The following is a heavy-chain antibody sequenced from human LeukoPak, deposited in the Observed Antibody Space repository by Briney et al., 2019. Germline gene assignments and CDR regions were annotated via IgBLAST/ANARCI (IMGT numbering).Heavy chain of an antibody. CDR2: IYTSGST. CDR1: GGSISSGSYY. D-gene: IGHD3-22*01. CDR3: AKEELGERSVSPRNDSSGYYDY. Sequence: PSQTLSLTCTVSGGSISSGSYYWSWIRQPAGKGLEWIGRIYTSGSTNYNPSLKSRVTISVDTSKNQFSLKLSSVTAADTAVYYCAKEELGERSVSPRNDSSGYYDYWGQGTLVTVSS. V-gene: IGHV4-61*02. J-gene: IGHJ4*02.